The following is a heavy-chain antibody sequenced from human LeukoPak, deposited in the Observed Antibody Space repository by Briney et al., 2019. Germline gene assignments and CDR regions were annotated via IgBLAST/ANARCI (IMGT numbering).Heavy chain of an antibody. J-gene: IGHJ6*04. D-gene: IGHD3-10*02. CDR1: EFTFGSYS. Sequence: LGGSLRLSCAASEFTFGSYSMNWVRQAPGKGLEWVSYISSSSVTIYYADSVKGRFTVSRDNAKNSLYLQMNSLRAEDTAVYYCAELGITMIGGVWGKGTTVTISS. CDR3: AELGITMIGGV. CDR2: ISSSSVTI. V-gene: IGHV3-48*01.